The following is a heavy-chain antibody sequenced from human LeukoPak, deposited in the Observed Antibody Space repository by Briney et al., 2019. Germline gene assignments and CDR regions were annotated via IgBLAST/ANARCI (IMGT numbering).Heavy chain of an antibody. CDR1: GFTFSSYA. D-gene: IGHD2-2*02. Sequence: PGRSLRLSCAASGFTFSSYAMHWVRQAPGKGLEWVAVISYDGSNKYYADSVKGRFTISRDNSKNTLYLQMNSLRAGDTAVYYCARACSSTSCYTGGDYWGQGTLVTVSS. J-gene: IGHJ4*02. CDR2: ISYDGSNK. CDR3: ARACSSTSCYTGGDY. V-gene: IGHV3-30-3*01.